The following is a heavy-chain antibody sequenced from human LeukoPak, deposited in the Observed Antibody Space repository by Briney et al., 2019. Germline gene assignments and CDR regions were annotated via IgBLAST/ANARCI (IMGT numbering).Heavy chain of an antibody. D-gene: IGHD6-19*01. V-gene: IGHV1-18*04. J-gene: IGHJ4*02. CDR1: GYTFTSYG. Sequence: ASVKASCKASGYTFTSYGISWVRQAPGQVLEWMGWISAYNGNTNYAQKLQGRVTMTTDTSTSTAYMELRSLRSDDTAVYYCARALKYSSGWYFDYWGQGTLVTVSS. CDR2: ISAYNGNT. CDR3: ARALKYSSGWYFDY.